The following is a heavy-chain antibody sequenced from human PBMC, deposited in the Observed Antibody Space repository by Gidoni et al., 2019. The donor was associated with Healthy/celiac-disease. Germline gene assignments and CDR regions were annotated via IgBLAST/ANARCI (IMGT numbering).Heavy chain of an antibody. CDR1: GGSISSSSYY. CDR3: ARPPYGGNRENDFEY. V-gene: IGHV4-39*01. J-gene: IGHJ4*02. Sequence: QLQLQESGPGLVKPSETLSLTCTVSGGSISSSSYYWGWIRQPPGKGLEWSGSSYYSGSTYYNPSLKSRVTISVDTSKNQCSLKLSSVTAADTAVYYCARPPYGGNRENDFEYWGQGILVTVSS. D-gene: IGHD4-17*01. CDR2: SYYSGST.